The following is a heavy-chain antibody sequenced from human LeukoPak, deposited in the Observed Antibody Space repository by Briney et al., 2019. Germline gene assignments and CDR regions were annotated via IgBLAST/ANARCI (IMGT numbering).Heavy chain of an antibody. D-gene: IGHD5-12*01. CDR2: ISGSGGST. V-gene: IGHV3-23*01. CDR1: GFTFSSYA. CDR3: AKGDVYSGYDFLDY. Sequence: GGSLRLSCAASGFTFSSYAMSWVRQAPGKGLEWVSAISGSGGSTYYADSVKGRFTISRDNSKNTLYLQMNSLRAEDTAVYCCAKGDVYSGYDFLDYWGQGTLVTVSS. J-gene: IGHJ4*02.